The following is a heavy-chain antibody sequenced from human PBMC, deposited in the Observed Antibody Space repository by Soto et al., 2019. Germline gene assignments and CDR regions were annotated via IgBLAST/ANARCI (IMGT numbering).Heavy chain of an antibody. CDR2: IYSGGST. Sequence: PGGSLRLSCAASGFTVSSNYMSWVRQAPGKGLEWVSVIYSGGSTYYADSVKGRFTISRDNSKNTLYLQMNSLRAEDTAVYYCARDRAYGPTIFGVVTPYYMDVWGKGTTVTVSS. V-gene: IGHV3-66*01. J-gene: IGHJ6*03. D-gene: IGHD3-3*01. CDR1: GFTVSSNY. CDR3: ARDRAYGPTIFGVVTPYYMDV.